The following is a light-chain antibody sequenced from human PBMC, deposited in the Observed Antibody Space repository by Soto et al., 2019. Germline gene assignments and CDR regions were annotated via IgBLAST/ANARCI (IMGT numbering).Light chain of an antibody. J-gene: IGLJ3*02. V-gene: IGLV2-23*01. Sequence: QSVLTQPASVSGSPGQSITISCTGTSSDVGNSNFVSWHQHHPGKAPKLMIYEGTKLSSGVSNRFSGSKSGNTASLTISGLQAEDEADYYCCSYAGRTTWVFGGGTKLTVL. CDR1: SSDVGNSNF. CDR3: CSYAGRTTWV. CDR2: EGT.